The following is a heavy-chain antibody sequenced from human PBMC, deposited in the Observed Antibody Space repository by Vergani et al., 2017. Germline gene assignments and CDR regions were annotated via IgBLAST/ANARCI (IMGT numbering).Heavy chain of an antibody. V-gene: IGHV4-39*01. CDR3: ARHSTVEWLVKLGWIDP. CDR1: GASTTSSNYY. CDR2: IYYSGST. J-gene: IGHJ5*02. Sequence: QLQLQESGPGLVKPSATLSLPCSVSGASTTSSNYYWGWIRQPPGKGVEWIACIYYSGSTYYNPSLKSRVTISVDTSKNQFSLKLSSVTAANTAVYFCARHSTVEWLVKLGWIDPWGQGILVTVSS. D-gene: IGHD6-19*01.